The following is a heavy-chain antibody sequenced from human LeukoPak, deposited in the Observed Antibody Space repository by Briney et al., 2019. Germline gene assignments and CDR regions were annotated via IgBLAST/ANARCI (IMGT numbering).Heavy chain of an antibody. Sequence: LETLSLTCGVSGGSITTTNWWTWVRQPPGKGLEWIGEVHLDGRTNYNPSLESRLTISVDLSENHISLRLTSVTAADTAVYYCAREGGFYRPLDYSGQGTLVTVSS. J-gene: IGHJ4*02. CDR2: VHLDGRT. CDR3: AREGGFYRPLDY. V-gene: IGHV4-4*02. CDR1: GGSITTTNW. D-gene: IGHD3-3*01.